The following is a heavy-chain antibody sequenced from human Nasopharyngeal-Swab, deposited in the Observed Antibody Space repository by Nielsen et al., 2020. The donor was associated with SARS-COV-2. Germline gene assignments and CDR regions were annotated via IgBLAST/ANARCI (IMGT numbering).Heavy chain of an antibody. D-gene: IGHD3-22*01. J-gene: IGHJ3*02. Sequence: SLKISCAASGFTFDDYAMHWVRQAPGKGLEWVSGISWNSGRIGYADSVKGRFTISRDNAKNSLYLQMNSLRAEDTALYYCAKDRYRLNYYDSSLDAFDIWGQGTMVTVSS. CDR3: AKDRYRLNYYDSSLDAFDI. CDR2: ISWNSGRI. V-gene: IGHV3-9*01. CDR1: GFTFDDYA.